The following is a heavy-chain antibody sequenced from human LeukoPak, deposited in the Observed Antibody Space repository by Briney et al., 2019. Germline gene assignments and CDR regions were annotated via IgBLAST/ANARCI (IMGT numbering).Heavy chain of an antibody. J-gene: IGHJ4*02. V-gene: IGHV3-21*01. Sequence: PGGSLRLSCAASGFTFSSYSMNWVRQAPGKGLEWVSSISSSSSYICYADSVKGRFTISRDNAKNSLYLQMNSLRAEDTAVYYCARGSYGESDYWGQGTLVTVSS. CDR3: ARGSYGESDY. CDR1: GFTFSSYS. CDR2: ISSSSSYI. D-gene: IGHD4-17*01.